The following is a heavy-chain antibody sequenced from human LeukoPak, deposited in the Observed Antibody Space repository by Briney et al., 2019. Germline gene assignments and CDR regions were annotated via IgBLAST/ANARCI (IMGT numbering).Heavy chain of an antibody. CDR1: GGSFSGYY. CDR3: ARVRFLEWFRYYYYYMDV. Sequence: SETLSLTCAVYGGSFSGYYWSWIRQPPGKGLEWIGEINHSGSTNYNPSLKSRVTISVDTSKNQFSLKLSSVTAADTAVYYCARVRFLEWFRYYYYYMDVWGKGTTVTVSS. CDR2: INHSGST. V-gene: IGHV4-34*01. D-gene: IGHD3-3*01. J-gene: IGHJ6*03.